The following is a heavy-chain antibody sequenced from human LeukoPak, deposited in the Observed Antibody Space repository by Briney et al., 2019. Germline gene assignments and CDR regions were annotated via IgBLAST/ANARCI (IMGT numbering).Heavy chain of an antibody. CDR3: GRGLIIGNWFDP. V-gene: IGHV1-8*03. D-gene: IGHD2-8*01. CDR1: GYTFTRYD. CDR2: MNPNSGNT. J-gene: IGHJ5*02. Sequence: ASGKVSFKSSGYTFTRYDINWVRQATGQELEWMGWMNPNSGNTGYVQKFQGRVTNTRNTSLSTANVELSSLSSDDTAVYSFGRGLIIGNWFDPWGQGTLVIVSS.